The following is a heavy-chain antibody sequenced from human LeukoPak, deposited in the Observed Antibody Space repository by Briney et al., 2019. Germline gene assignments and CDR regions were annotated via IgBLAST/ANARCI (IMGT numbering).Heavy chain of an antibody. Sequence: GASVNVSCKASGYTFTNYYMHWVRQAPGQGLEWVGIINPSGGCTSYAHTFKGRVTMPSDKSTHPVYMELSSLRAEGTAMYYWARDRHWGGDCWHGFVIWGEGGMVAVSS. CDR2: INPSGGCT. J-gene: IGHJ3*02. D-gene: IGHD2-21*01. CDR1: GYTFTNYY. CDR3: ARDRHWGGDCWHGFVI. V-gene: IGHV1-46*01.